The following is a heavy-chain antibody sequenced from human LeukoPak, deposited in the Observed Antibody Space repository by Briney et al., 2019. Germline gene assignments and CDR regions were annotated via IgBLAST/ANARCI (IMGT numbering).Heavy chain of an antibody. V-gene: IGHV3-66*01. CDR2: IYSGGST. J-gene: IGHJ4*02. Sequence: TGGSLRLSCAASGFTVSSNYMSWVRQAPGKGLEWVSVIYSGGSTYYAASVKGRFTISRDNSKNTLYLQMNSLRAEDTALYYCAIICNPPNDYWGQGTLVTVSS. D-gene: IGHD2/OR15-2a*01. CDR1: GFTVSSNY. CDR3: AIICNPPNDY.